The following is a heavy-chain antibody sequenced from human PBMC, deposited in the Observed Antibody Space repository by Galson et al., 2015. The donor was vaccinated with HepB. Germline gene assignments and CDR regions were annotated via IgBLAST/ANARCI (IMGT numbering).Heavy chain of an antibody. CDR3: ARHAYYDFWSGYYRGLGYYGMDV. Sequence: LSLTCTVSGGSISSYYWSWIRQPAGKGLEWIGRIYTSGSTYYNPSLKSRVTISVDTSKNQFSLKLSSVTAADTAVYYCARHAYYDFWSGYYRGLGYYGMDVWGQGTTVTVSS. D-gene: IGHD3-3*01. CDR2: IYTSGST. CDR1: GGSISSYY. V-gene: IGHV4-4*07. J-gene: IGHJ6*02.